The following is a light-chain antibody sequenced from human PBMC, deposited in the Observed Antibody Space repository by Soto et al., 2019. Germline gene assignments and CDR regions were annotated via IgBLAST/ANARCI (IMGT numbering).Light chain of an antibody. CDR1: STDVGDYHF. V-gene: IGLV2-8*01. CDR2: EIN. Sequence: QSALTQPPSASGSPGQSVTISCTGTSTDVGDYHFVSWYQQHPGKAPKLMIYEINKRPSGVPDRFSGSKYGGTASLTVSGLQAEDEADYYCSSYVGSDNRLLFGGGTKLTVL. CDR3: SSYVGSDNRLL. J-gene: IGLJ2*01.